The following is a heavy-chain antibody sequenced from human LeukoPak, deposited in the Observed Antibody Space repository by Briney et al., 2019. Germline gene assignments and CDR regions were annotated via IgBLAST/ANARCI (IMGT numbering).Heavy chain of an antibody. CDR1: GGSLRGYR. Sequence: SETLSLTCAVYGGSLRGYRWGWIRQSPGKGLEWIGEINDSGTTNYNPSLKSRVTISEDTSKNQFSLKLNSVTAADMAVYYCARIYGDYIVYWGQGTRVIVSP. V-gene: IGHV4-34*01. J-gene: IGHJ4*02. CDR3: ARIYGDYIVY. D-gene: IGHD4/OR15-4a*01. CDR2: INDSGTT.